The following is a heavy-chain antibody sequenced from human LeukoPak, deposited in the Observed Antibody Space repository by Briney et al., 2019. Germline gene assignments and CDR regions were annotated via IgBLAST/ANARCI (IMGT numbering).Heavy chain of an antibody. CDR3: ARDYTGYFP. D-gene: IGHD3-9*01. Sequence: GGSLRLSCEASGFTFSSYWMSWVRQAPGKGLEWVANIKTDGSEKYYVDSVKGRFTISRDNAKNSLYLQMNSLRAEDTAVYYCARDYTGYFPWGQGTLVIVSA. CDR2: IKTDGSEK. CDR1: GFTFSSYW. J-gene: IGHJ5*02. V-gene: IGHV3-7*03.